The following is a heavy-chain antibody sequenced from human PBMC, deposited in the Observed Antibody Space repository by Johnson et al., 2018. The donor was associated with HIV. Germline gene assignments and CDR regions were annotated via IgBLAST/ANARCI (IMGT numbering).Heavy chain of an antibody. D-gene: IGHD2-21*02. J-gene: IGHJ3*02. Sequence: VQLVESGGGVVQPGRSLRLSCAASGFTFSSYAMHWVRQAPGKGLEWVSYISSSGGSIYYADSVKGRFTISRDNAKNSLYLQINSLRAEDTAVYYCARDPSHCGGDCSPSDAVDIWGQGTMVTVSS. CDR1: GFTFSSYA. V-gene: IGHV3-48*04. CDR2: ISSSGGSI. CDR3: ARDPSHCGGDCSPSDAVDI.